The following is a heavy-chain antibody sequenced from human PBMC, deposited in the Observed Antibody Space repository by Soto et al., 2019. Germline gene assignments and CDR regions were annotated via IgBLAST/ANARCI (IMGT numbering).Heavy chain of an antibody. D-gene: IGHD6-13*01. CDR3: ARGRGWQLYFDY. CDR2: VSFDSNYI. V-gene: IGHV3-21*01. Sequence: PGGSLRLSCAASGFTFSSYSMNWVRQAPGKGLEWVSLVSFDSNYIYYADSVKGRFTISRDNAKNSVYLQMNSLRAEDTAVYYCARGRGWQLYFDYWGQGALVTVSS. CDR1: GFTFSSYS. J-gene: IGHJ4*02.